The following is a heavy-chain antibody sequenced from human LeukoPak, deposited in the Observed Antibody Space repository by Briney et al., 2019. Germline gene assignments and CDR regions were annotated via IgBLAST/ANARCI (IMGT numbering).Heavy chain of an antibody. J-gene: IGHJ4*02. Sequence: GGSLRLSCAASGFTFSNAWMSWVGQAPGKGRDWVGRIKSKTDGGTTYYVAPVKGRFTISRDDSKNTLFLQMNSLKTEDTAVYYCTTYSTAAAGIFDYWGQGTLVTVSS. CDR2: IKSKTDGGTT. CDR1: GFTFSNAW. D-gene: IGHD6-13*01. CDR3: TTYSTAAAGIFDY. V-gene: IGHV3-15*01.